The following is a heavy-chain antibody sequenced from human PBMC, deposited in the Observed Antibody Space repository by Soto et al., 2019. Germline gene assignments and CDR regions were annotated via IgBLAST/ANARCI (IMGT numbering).Heavy chain of an antibody. V-gene: IGHV3-33*01. J-gene: IGHJ4*02. CDR2: IWSDGSDK. D-gene: IGHD5-18*01. CDR1: GFTFSVYD. Sequence: QVQLVESGGGMVQPGRSLRLSCAASGFTFSVYDMHWIRQAPGKGLEWVAVIWSDGSDKYYADSVKGRFTISRDNPKKTVYLQMTSLRAEDTAVYYCVRDWSRGGYSPTDYWGQGALVTVSS. CDR3: VRDWSRGGYSPTDY.